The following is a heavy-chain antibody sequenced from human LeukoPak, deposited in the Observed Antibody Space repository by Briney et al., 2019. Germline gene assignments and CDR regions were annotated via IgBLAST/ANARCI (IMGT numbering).Heavy chain of an antibody. CDR3: ARASPADYYGLDV. D-gene: IGHD6-6*01. CDR2: ISSGGGT. Sequence: GGSLRLFCAASGFTFSNYWMHWVRQAPGKGLEWVSVISSGGGTYYAGSVKGRFTISRDISKNTVYLQMNSLRAEDTAVYYCARASPADYYGLDVWGQGTAVTVSS. CDR1: GFTFSNYW. J-gene: IGHJ6*02. V-gene: IGHV3-66*01.